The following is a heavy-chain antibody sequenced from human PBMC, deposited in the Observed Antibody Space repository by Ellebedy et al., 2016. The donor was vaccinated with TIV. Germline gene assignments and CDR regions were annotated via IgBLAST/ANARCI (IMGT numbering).Heavy chain of an antibody. CDR2: DNSVSTSM. CDR3: AKEAWFLFGVYCTTTRCYSDY. Sequence: GESLKISCAVSGFPFSSYNMNWIRQAPGKGLELVSADNSVSTSMFHADPVKGRFTVSRDNAKKSLYLQMNSLRGDDTAVYYCAKEAWFLFGVYCTTTRCYSDYWGQGTLLTVSS. J-gene: IGHJ4*02. V-gene: IGHV3-21*04. D-gene: IGHD2-2*01. CDR1: GFPFSSYN.